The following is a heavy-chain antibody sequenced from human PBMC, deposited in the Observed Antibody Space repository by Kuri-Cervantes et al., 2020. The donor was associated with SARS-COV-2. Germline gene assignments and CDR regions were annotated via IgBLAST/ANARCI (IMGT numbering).Heavy chain of an antibody. Sequence: GESLKISCAASGFPFSSYAMSRGRQAPWKGLEWVSAISGSGGSTYYADSVKGRFIISRDDSKNTLYLQMNSLRAEDTAVYYCANPGRNDAFDIWGQGTMVTVSS. CDR1: GFPFSSYA. CDR3: ANPGRNDAFDI. CDR2: ISGSGGST. D-gene: IGHD2-8*02. J-gene: IGHJ3*02. V-gene: IGHV3-23*01.